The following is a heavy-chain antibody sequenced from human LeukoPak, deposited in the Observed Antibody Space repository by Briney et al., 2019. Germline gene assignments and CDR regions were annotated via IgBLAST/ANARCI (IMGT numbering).Heavy chain of an antibody. CDR3: ARHPSTDAFDI. CDR1: GGSVSSGSYY. J-gene: IGHJ3*02. Sequence: TSETLSLTRTVSGGSVSSGSYYWSWIRQPPGKGLEWIGYIYYSGSTNYNPSLKSRVTISVDTSKNQFSLKLSSVTAADTAVYYCARHPSTDAFDIWGQGTMVTVSS. CDR2: IYYSGST. V-gene: IGHV4-61*01.